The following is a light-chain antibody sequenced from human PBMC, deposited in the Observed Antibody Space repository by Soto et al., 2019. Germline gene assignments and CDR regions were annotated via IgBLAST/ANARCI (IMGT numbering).Light chain of an antibody. V-gene: IGKV3-15*01. CDR2: VAS. J-gene: IGKJ5*01. Sequence: EIVMTQSPGTLSVSPGERATLSCRASQSVSDKLAWYQQKPGQAPRLLIYVASARATGIPARFSGSGSGTEFTLTISSLQSEDFAVYYCKQYYRWPITFGQGTRLDIK. CDR3: KQYYRWPIT. CDR1: QSVSDK.